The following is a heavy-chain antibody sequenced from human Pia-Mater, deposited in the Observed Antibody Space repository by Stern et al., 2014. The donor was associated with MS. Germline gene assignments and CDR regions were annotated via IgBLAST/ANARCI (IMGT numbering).Heavy chain of an antibody. J-gene: IGHJ4*02. D-gene: IGHD3-10*01. CDR1: GYSFTNYD. CDR3: ARANIGDGDFDY. V-gene: IGHV1-8*02. Sequence: HVQLVQSGAEVRKPGASVKVSCTASGYSFTNYDINWVRQATGQVLEWVGRINPDRGNTNFARKFQGRITMTRNTSLSTTYMTLNSLRSEDTAVYYCARANIGDGDFDYWGQGTRVTVSS. CDR2: INPDRGNT.